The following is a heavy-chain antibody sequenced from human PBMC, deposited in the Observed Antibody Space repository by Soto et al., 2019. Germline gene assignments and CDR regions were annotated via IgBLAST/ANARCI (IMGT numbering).Heavy chain of an antibody. CDR2: ITGTASST. CDR3: AKGAEGYVVSSLDS. Sequence: GGSLRLSCAASEFRFSDFAMTWVRQAPGRGLEWVSAITGTASSTYYADSVKGRFTISRDNSKNTLYLQINSLRAEDTAIYYCAKGAEGYVVSSLDSWGQGTLVTVSS. CDR1: EFRFSDFA. V-gene: IGHV3-23*01. D-gene: IGHD5-12*01. J-gene: IGHJ4*02.